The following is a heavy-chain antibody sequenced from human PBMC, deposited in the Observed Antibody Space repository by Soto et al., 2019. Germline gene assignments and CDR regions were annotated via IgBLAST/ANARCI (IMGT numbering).Heavy chain of an antibody. J-gene: IGHJ6*02. CDR1: EYTFTGYY. Sequence: GASVKVSCKASEYTFTGYYMHWVRQAPGQGLEWMGWINPNSGGTNYAQKFQGRVTMTRDTSISTAYMELSRLRSDDTAVYYCARADWDYYGMDVWGQGTTVTVSS. CDR2: INPNSGGT. D-gene: IGHD3-9*01. V-gene: IGHV1-2*02. CDR3: ARADWDYYGMDV.